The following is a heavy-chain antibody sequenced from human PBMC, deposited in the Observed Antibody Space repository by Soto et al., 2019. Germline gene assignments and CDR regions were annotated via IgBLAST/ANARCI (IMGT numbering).Heavy chain of an antibody. CDR3: ARTRSFTLGFYYDGKPV. CDR1: RYCFANMR. D-gene: IGHD6-6*01. V-gene: IGHV5-51*07. Sequence: EYLKIYFREYRYCFANMRISSMHQLPGQGLEWMGITYPGDSDTRYSPSFQGQVIISADKSLRTAYLQWTSLKASDIALYYCARTRSFTLGFYYDGKPVWGPGTTGTVSS. CDR2: TYPGDSDT. J-gene: IGHJ6*01.